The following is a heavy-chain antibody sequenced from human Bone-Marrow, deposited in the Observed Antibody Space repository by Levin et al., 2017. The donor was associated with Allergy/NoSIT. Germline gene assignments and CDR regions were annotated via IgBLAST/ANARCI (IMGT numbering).Heavy chain of an antibody. J-gene: IGHJ4*02. CDR3: ATGDRYGGV. Sequence: GGSLRLSCVASGLTLNNYWMHWVRQVPGKGLEWISRIKTDGSSTDYADSLMGRFTIARDNAKNTVFLHLHRLRVEDTAFYFCATGDRYGGVWGQGTLVTVSS. D-gene: IGHD4-23*01. CDR2: IKTDGSST. CDR1: GLTLNNYW. V-gene: IGHV3-74*01.